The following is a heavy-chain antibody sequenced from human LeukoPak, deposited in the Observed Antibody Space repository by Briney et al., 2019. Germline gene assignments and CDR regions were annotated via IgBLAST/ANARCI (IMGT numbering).Heavy chain of an antibody. CDR3: ARDHCTNGVCPGSFDYFDY. J-gene: IGHJ4*02. Sequence: PSETLSLTCTVSGGSISSYYWSWIRQPPGKGLEWIGYIYYSGSTNYNPSFKSRVTISVDTSKNQFSLKLSSVTAADTAVYYCARDHCTNGVCPGSFDYFDYWGQGTLVTVSS. CDR2: IYYSGST. D-gene: IGHD2-8*01. CDR1: GGSISSYY. V-gene: IGHV4-59*01.